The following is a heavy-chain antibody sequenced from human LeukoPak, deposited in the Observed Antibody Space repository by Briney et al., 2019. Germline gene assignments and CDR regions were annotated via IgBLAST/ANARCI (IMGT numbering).Heavy chain of an antibody. CDR3: ARGDYGGYDY. V-gene: IGHV4-59*01. CDR1: GDTINSYH. J-gene: IGHJ4*02. CDR2: IYYTGSS. Sequence: SETLSLTCTVSGDTINSYHWSWIRQTPGKGLEWIGYIYYTGSSDYSPSLKSRVTISVDTSKSQFSLKLSSVTAADTAVYYCARGDYGGYDYWGQGTLVTVSS. D-gene: IGHD5-12*01.